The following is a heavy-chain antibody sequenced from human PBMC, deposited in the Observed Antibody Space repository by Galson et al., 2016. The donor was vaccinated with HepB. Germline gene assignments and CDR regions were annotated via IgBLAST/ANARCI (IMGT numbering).Heavy chain of an antibody. V-gene: IGHV3-23*01. Sequence: LSXAASXXIFSIYXXNWVRXAPGKGREXXXTIMHSGXTXXXANPVRGRFTVSRDNSRNTLHLQMNNLRPEDTXXYYCSKDFGRECXGSSGPWGQGALXXVST. CDR1: XXIFSIYX. CDR3: SKDFGRECXGSSGP. D-gene: IGHD3-22*01. J-gene: IGHJ5*02. CDR2: IMHSGXTX.